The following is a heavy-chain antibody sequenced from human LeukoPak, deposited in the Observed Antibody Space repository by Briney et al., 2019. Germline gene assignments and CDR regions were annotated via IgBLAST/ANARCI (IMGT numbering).Heavy chain of an antibody. CDR2: IIPILGIA. CDR1: GGTFSSYA. Sequence: SVKVSCKASGGTFSSYAISWVRQAPGQGLEWMGRIIPILGIANYAQKFQGRVTITADKSTSTAYMELSSLRSEDTAVYYCAREARGQWLVYTDYWGQGTLVTVSS. D-gene: IGHD6-19*01. CDR3: AREARGQWLVYTDY. J-gene: IGHJ4*02. V-gene: IGHV1-69*04.